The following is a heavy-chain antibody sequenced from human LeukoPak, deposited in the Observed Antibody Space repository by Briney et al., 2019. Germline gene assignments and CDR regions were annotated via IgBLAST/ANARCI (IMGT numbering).Heavy chain of an antibody. D-gene: IGHD6-19*01. CDR2: IKQDGGEK. Sequence: PGGSLRLSCAASGFTFSSYWMNWVRQAPGKGLEWVANIKQDGGEKYYVDSVKGRFTISRDNAKNSLYLQMTSLRVEDTAVYYCARDLTDSSGWYPYYYYYYMDVWGKGTTVTVSS. V-gene: IGHV3-7*01. J-gene: IGHJ6*03. CDR1: GFTFSSYW. CDR3: ARDLTDSSGWYPYYYYYYMDV.